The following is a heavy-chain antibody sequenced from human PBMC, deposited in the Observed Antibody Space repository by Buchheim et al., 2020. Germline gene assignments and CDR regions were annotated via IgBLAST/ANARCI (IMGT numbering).Heavy chain of an antibody. CDR2: ISGSGGST. CDR1: GFTFSSYA. Sequence: EVQLLESGGGLVQPGGSLRLSCAASGFTFSSYAMSWVRQAPGKGLEWVSAISGSGGSTYYADSVKGRFTISRDNSKNTLYLQMNSLRAEDTAVYYCAKAQYGYSYGSYTTGGYYFDYWGQGTL. CDR3: AKAQYGYSYGSYTTGGYYFDY. J-gene: IGHJ4*02. D-gene: IGHD5-18*01. V-gene: IGHV3-23*01.